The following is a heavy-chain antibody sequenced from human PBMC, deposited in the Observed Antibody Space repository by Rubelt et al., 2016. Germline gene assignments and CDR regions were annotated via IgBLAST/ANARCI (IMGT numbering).Heavy chain of an antibody. CDR3: ARETPMYYDSSGRDAFDI. J-gene: IGHJ3*02. Sequence: NGVEWVSGINWNGASAGYADDVKGRFTISRDNAKNSVYLQMNNLGAEDTAVYYCARETPMYYDSSGRDAFDIWGQGAMVIVSS. CDR2: INWNGASA. V-gene: IGHV3-20*03. D-gene: IGHD3-22*01.